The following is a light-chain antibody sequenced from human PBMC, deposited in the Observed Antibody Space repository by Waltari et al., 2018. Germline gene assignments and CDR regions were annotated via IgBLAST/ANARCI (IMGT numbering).Light chain of an antibody. CDR2: DAS. CDR1: QSVSSN. CDR3: QQYNNWPPYT. V-gene: IGKV3-15*01. Sequence: ETVMTQSPATVSVSPGERAALSCRASQSVSSNVAWYQQKPGQAPRLLIYDASTRATGIPVRFSGSGSGTDVTLTISSLQSEDFAMYYCQQYNNWPPYTFGQGTKLEI. J-gene: IGKJ2*01.